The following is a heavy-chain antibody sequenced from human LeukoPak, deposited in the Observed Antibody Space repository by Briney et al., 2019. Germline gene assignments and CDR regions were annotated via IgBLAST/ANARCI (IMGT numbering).Heavy chain of an antibody. D-gene: IGHD1-26*01. Sequence: SETLSLTCTVSGGSISSYYWSWIRQPPGKGLEWIGNIYYSGSTYYNPSLKSRVTISIDTSKNQFSLKLSSVTAADTSVYYCARSGTYDPFDFWGQGTMVTVSS. CDR2: IYYSGST. V-gene: IGHV4-59*04. CDR3: ARSGTYDPFDF. CDR1: GGSISSYY. J-gene: IGHJ3*01.